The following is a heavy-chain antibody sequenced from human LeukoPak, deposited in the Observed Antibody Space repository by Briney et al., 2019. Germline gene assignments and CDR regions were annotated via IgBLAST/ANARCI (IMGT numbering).Heavy chain of an antibody. J-gene: IGHJ3*02. Sequence: PSETLSLTCAVYGGSFSGYYWSWIRQPPGKGLEWIGEINHSGSTNYNPSLKSRVTISVDTSKNQFSLKLNSVTAADTAVYYCARRRPVPYRNYYGSSDAFDIWGQGTMVTVSS. CDR3: ARRRPVPYRNYYGSSDAFDI. CDR2: INHSGST. D-gene: IGHD3-10*01. CDR1: GGSFSGYY. V-gene: IGHV4-34*01.